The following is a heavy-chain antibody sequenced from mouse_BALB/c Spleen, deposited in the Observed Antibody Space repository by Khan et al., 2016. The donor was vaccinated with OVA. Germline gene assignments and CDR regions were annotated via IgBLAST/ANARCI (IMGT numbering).Heavy chain of an antibody. Sequence: QMQLEESGPGLVQPSQSLSITCTVSGFSLNNYSVHWVRQSPGKGLEWLEVIWSAGSTDYNAAFISRLTISKDNSRSQVFFKMNSLQPNDTAIYYCARRGYDYGRGALFAYWGQGTPVTVSA. J-gene: IGHJ3*01. D-gene: IGHD2-4*01. V-gene: IGHV2-2*02. CDR2: IWSAGST. CDR3: ARRGYDYGRGALFAY. CDR1: GFSLNNYS.